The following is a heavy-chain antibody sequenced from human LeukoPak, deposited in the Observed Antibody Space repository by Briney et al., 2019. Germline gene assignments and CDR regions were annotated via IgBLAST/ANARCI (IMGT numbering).Heavy chain of an antibody. CDR1: GFTFSNAW. Sequence: GGSLRLSCAASGFTFSNAWMSRVRQAPGKGLEWVGRIKSKTGGGTTDYAAPVKGRFTISRDDSKNTLYLQMNSLKTEDTAVYYCTTLMTTVTPPLDYWGQGTLVTVSS. J-gene: IGHJ4*02. D-gene: IGHD4-17*01. CDR3: TTLMTTVTPPLDY. CDR2: IKSKTGGGTT. V-gene: IGHV3-15*01.